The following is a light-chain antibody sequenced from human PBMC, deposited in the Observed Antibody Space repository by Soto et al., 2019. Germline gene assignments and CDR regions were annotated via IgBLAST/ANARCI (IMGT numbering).Light chain of an antibody. CDR3: QQYNSYPYT. Sequence: DIQMTQSPSTLSASVGDRVTISCRASETVNVWLAWYQQKPGKAPKLLSYKASSLEAGVPSRFSASGSGTELPLPISSLQPDDFATYYCQQYNSYPYTFGQGTKVEVK. V-gene: IGKV1-5*03. J-gene: IGKJ2*01. CDR2: KAS. CDR1: ETVNVW.